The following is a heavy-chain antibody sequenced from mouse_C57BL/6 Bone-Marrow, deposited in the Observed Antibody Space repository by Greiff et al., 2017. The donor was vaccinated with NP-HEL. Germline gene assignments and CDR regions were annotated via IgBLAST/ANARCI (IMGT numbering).Heavy chain of an antibody. Sequence: QVQLQQSGPELVKPGASVKISCKASGYSFTSYYIHWVKQRPGQGLEWIGWIYTGSGNTKYNDEFKGKATLTVATSSSTAYMQLSSLTSEDSAVYYCASRGWLTPYFDVGGTGTTVTVSS. J-gene: IGHJ1*03. CDR3: ASRGWLTPYFDV. D-gene: IGHD2-3*01. V-gene: IGHV1-66*01. CDR1: GYSFTSYY. CDR2: IYTGSGNT.